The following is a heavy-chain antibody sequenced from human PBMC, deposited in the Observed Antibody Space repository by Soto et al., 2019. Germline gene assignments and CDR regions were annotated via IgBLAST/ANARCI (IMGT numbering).Heavy chain of an antibody. J-gene: IGHJ6*03. CDR3: GRCGRHYSDATCYWGHMDV. CDR2: IYSGGST. V-gene: IGHV3-66*01. CDR1: GFTVSSKY. Sequence: EVQLVESGGGLVQPGGSLRLSCAASGFTVSSKYMNWVRQAPGRGLECVSFIYSGGSTSYAVSVKGRFTISRDYSKNTLYLQMDSLADECAAVYDCGRCGRHYSDATCYWGHMDVCGKGSTVTVSS. D-gene: IGHD2-15*01.